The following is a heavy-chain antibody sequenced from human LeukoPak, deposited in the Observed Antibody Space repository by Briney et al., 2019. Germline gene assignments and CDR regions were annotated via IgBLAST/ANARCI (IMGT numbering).Heavy chain of an antibody. V-gene: IGHV4-34*01. CDR1: GGSFSGYY. D-gene: IGHD3-16*02. CDR3: ARGALTFGGVIGHFDY. J-gene: IGHJ4*02. CDR2: INHSGST. Sequence: SETLSLTCAVYGGSFSGYYWSWIRQPPGKGLEWIGEINHSGSTNYNPSLKSRVTISVDTSKNQFSLKLSSVTAADTAVYYCARGALTFGGVIGHFDYWGQGTLVTVSS.